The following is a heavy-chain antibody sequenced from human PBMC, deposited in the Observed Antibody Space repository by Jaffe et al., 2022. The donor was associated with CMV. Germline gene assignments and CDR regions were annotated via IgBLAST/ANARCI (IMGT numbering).Heavy chain of an antibody. CDR2: IWYDGSNK. Sequence: QVQLVESGGGVVQPGRSLRLSCAASGFTFSSYGMHWVRQAPGKGLEWVAVIWYDGSNKYYADSVKGRFTISRDNSKNTLYLQMNSLRAEDTAVYYCARDHQGSGWYFGSPAPYYYYGMDVWGQGTTVTVSS. CDR1: GFTFSSYG. CDR3: ARDHQGSGWYFGSPAPYYYYGMDV. J-gene: IGHJ6*02. V-gene: IGHV3-33*01. D-gene: IGHD6-19*01.